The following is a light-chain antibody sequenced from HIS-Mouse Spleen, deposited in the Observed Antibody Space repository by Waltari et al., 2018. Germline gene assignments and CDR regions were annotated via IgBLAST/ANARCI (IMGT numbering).Light chain of an antibody. V-gene: IGKV4-1*01. CDR2: WAS. J-gene: IGKJ1*01. CDR3: QQYYSTPWT. Sequence: DIVMTQSPDSLALSLGERVTFNCKSSQSVLYSSNNKNYLAWYQQKPGQPPKLLIYWASTRESGVPDRFSGSGSGTDFTLTISSLQAEDVAVYYCQQYYSTPWTFGQGTKVEIK. CDR1: QSVLYSSNNKNY.